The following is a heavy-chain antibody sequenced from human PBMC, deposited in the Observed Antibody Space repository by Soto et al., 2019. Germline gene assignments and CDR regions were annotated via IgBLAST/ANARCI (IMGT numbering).Heavy chain of an antibody. V-gene: IGHV1-69*01. Sequence: QVQLVQSGAEVKKPGSSVKVSCTASGGTFSSYAISWVRQAPGQGLEWMGGIIPIFGTANYAQKFQGRVTITADESTSTAYMELGSLRSEDTAVYYCAVTYYYDSSGYYVSSAFDIWGQGTMVTVSS. J-gene: IGHJ3*02. CDR1: GGTFSSYA. CDR2: IIPIFGTA. CDR3: AVTYYYDSSGYYVSSAFDI. D-gene: IGHD3-22*01.